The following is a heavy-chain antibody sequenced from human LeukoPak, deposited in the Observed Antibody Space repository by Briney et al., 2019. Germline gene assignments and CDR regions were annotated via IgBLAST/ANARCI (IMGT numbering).Heavy chain of an antibody. CDR3: ARGKYDDSSGYYLFDY. V-gene: IGHV1-69*13. Sequence: EASVKVSCKASGYTFTSYYMHWVRQAPGQGLQWMGGIIPISSITNYAQKFQGRVTITADESTSTAYIELSSLRSEDTAVYYCARGKYDDSSGYYLFDYWGQGTLVTVSS. CDR2: IIPISSIT. D-gene: IGHD3-22*01. J-gene: IGHJ4*02. CDR1: GYTFTSYY.